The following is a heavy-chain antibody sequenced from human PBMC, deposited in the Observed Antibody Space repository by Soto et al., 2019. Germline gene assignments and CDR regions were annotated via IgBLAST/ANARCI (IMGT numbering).Heavy chain of an antibody. CDR2: IYYSGSA. V-gene: IGHV4-39*01. J-gene: IGHJ5*02. CDR1: GGSISSSSYY. Sequence: SETLSLTCTVSGGSISSSSYYWGWIRQPPGKGLEWIGSIYYSGSAYYNPSLKSRVTISVDTSKNQFSLKLSSVTAADTAVYYCARRNIRYCSGGSCYNWFDPWGQGTLVTVSS. D-gene: IGHD2-15*01. CDR3: ARRNIRYCSGGSCYNWFDP.